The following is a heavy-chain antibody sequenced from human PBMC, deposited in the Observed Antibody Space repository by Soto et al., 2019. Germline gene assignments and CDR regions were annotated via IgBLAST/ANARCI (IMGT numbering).Heavy chain of an antibody. Sequence: GESLKISCKGSGYSFTSYWIGWVRQMPGKGLEWMGIIYPGDSDTRYSPSFQGQVTISADKSISTAYLQWSSLKASDTAMYYCARHDSGYDPRDAFDIWGQGTMVTVSS. V-gene: IGHV5-51*01. D-gene: IGHD5-12*01. CDR3: ARHDSGYDPRDAFDI. CDR2: IYPGDSDT. J-gene: IGHJ3*02. CDR1: GYSFTSYW.